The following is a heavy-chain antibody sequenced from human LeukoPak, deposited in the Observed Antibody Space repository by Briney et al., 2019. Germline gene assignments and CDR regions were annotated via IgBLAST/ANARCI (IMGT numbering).Heavy chain of an antibody. V-gene: IGHV4-39*07. CDR1: GPSLSSSSYD. Sequence: SETLSLTCTVSGPSLSSSSYDWGWLREPPGKGLEWIARIYYSGTTYYNPSLQSRVTITVDRSKNQFSLKLSSVTAADTAVYYCARDVGSSWVQLPQFDCWGEGTLFTVSS. D-gene: IGHD5-24*01. J-gene: IGHJ4*02. CDR3: ARDVGSSWVQLPQFDC. CDR2: IYYSGTT.